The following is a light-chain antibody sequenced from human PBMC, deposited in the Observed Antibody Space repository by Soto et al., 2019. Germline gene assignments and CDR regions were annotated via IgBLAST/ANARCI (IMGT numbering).Light chain of an antibody. Sequence: QSVLTQPASVSGSPGQSITISCTGTSSDGGGYNYVSWYQQHPGKAPKLMIYEVSNRPSGVSNRFSGSKSGNTASLTISALQAEYEAVYYCSSYTSSSTLLYVFGTGTKVTVL. CDR3: SSYTSSSTLLYV. CDR2: EVS. V-gene: IGLV2-14*01. J-gene: IGLJ1*01. CDR1: SSDGGGYNY.